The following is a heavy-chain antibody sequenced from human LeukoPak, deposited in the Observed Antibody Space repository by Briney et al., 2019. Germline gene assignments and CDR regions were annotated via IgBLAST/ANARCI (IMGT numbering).Heavy chain of an antibody. Sequence: SVKVSCKASGYTFATYYIHWVRQAPGQGLEWMGGIIPIFGTANYAQKFQGRVTITADESTSTAYMELSSLRSEDTAVYYCARDHPRGYSSSSPHSFDYWGQGTLVTVSS. J-gene: IGHJ4*02. D-gene: IGHD6-6*01. CDR2: IIPIFGTA. V-gene: IGHV1-69*13. CDR1: GYTFATYY. CDR3: ARDHPRGYSSSSPHSFDY.